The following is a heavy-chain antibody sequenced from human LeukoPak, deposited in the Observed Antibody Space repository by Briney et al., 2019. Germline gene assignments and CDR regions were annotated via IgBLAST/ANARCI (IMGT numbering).Heavy chain of an antibody. Sequence: PGGSLRLSCVASGFTFSSYSMNWVRQAPGRGLEWVSSISSSSSYIYYADSVKGRFTISRDNAKNSLYLQMNSLRAEDAAVYYCAREAQLKHWGQGTLVTVSS. V-gene: IGHV3-21*01. J-gene: IGHJ1*01. D-gene: IGHD6-13*01. CDR3: AREAQLKH. CDR2: ISSSSSYI. CDR1: GFTFSSYS.